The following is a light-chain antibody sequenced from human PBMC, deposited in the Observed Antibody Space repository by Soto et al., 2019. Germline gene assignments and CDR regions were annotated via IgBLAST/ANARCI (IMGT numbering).Light chain of an antibody. Sequence: EIVLTQSPGTLSLSPGETGTLSCRASQSVSDFYLAWYQQKPGQAPRLLIYGASSRATGIPDRFSGSGSGTAFTLTISRLEPEDFAVYYCQQYGNSPVTFGQGTKVEI. J-gene: IGKJ1*01. CDR1: QSVSDFY. CDR3: QQYGNSPVT. CDR2: GAS. V-gene: IGKV3-20*01.